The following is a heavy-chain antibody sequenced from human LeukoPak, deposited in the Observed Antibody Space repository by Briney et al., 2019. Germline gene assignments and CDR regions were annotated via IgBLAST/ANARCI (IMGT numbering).Heavy chain of an antibody. J-gene: IGHJ4*02. V-gene: IGHV3-48*02. CDR1: GFTFTSYA. Sequence: GGSLRLSCAASGFTFTSYAMNWVRQAPGKGLEWVSHISSSSSTIYYADSVRGRFTISRDTAKNSLYLQMNSLRDEDTAVYYCARGYYGDYFLDYWGQGTLVTVSS. CDR2: ISSSSSTI. D-gene: IGHD4-17*01. CDR3: ARGYYGDYFLDY.